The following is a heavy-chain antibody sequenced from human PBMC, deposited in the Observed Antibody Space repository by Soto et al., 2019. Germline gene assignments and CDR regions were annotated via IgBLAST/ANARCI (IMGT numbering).Heavy chain of an antibody. D-gene: IGHD2-2*02. Sequence: ASVKVSCKASGYTFTSYGISWVRQAPGQGLEWMGWISAYNGNTNYAQKPQGRVTMTTDTSTSTAYMELRSLRSDDTAVYYCAREPDIVVVPAAIFGYYYYGMDVWGQGTTVTVSS. V-gene: IGHV1-18*01. CDR3: AREPDIVVVPAAIFGYYYYGMDV. J-gene: IGHJ6*02. CDR2: ISAYNGNT. CDR1: GYTFTSYG.